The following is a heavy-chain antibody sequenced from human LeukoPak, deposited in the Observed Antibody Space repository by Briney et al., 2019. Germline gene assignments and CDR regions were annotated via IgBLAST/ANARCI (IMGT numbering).Heavy chain of an antibody. J-gene: IGHJ4*02. Sequence: GGSLRLSCAVSGFTVSSNYMSWVRQAPGKGLEWVSSISDNSNYIYYSDSVEGRFTISRDNAKNSLYLQMNSLRVEDTAVYYCANHFACGSTSCPPFDSWGQGTLVTVSS. CDR3: ANHFACGSTSCPPFDS. V-gene: IGHV3-21*01. D-gene: IGHD2-2*01. CDR1: GFTVSSNY. CDR2: ISDNSNYI.